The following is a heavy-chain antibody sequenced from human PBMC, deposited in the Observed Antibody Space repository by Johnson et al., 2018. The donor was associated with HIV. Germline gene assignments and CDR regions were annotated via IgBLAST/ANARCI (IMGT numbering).Heavy chain of an antibody. Sequence: QVQLMESGGGAVQPGRSLRLSCAASGFTFSNYAIHWVRQPPGKGLEWVAVISYDGNNKYYADSVKGRFTISRDNSKNTRYLQMGSLRAEDMAVYYCARDSEDSSGFGAFDIWGQGTVVTVSS. J-gene: IGHJ3*02. CDR1: GFTFSNYA. V-gene: IGHV3-30*14. CDR2: ISYDGNNK. CDR3: ARDSEDSSGFGAFDI. D-gene: IGHD6-19*01.